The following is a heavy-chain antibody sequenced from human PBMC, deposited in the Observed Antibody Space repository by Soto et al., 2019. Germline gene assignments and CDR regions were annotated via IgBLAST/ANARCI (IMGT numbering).Heavy chain of an antibody. D-gene: IGHD1-20*01. V-gene: IGHV3-23*01. CDR3: AKENTITAFGEY. CDR2: ISGSGDRT. J-gene: IGHJ4*02. Sequence: EVLLLESGGGLVQPGGSLRLSCAASGFTFSSYAMSWVRQAPGKGLEWVSAISGSGDRTYYADSVKGRFTISRDNPENTLFLQMDSLRAEDTAVYFCAKENTITAFGEYWGQGVLVTVSS. CDR1: GFTFSSYA.